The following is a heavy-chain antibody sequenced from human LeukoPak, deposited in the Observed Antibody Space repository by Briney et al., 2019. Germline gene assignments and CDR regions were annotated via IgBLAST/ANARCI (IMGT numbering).Heavy chain of an antibody. Sequence: PGASVTVSCTASGYTFTGYYMNWVRQAPGQGLEWMGWINPNSGGTNYAQKFQGRVTMTRDTAISTAYMELSRLRADDTAVYYCARDYKGVDTAMVHFNWFDPWGQGTLVTVSS. J-gene: IGHJ5*02. D-gene: IGHD5-18*01. CDR2: INPNSGGT. V-gene: IGHV1-2*02. CDR3: ARDYKGVDTAMVHFNWFDP. CDR1: GYTFTGYY.